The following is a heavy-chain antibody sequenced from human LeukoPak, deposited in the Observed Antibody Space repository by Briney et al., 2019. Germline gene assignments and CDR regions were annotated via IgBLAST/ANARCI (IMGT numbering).Heavy chain of an antibody. V-gene: IGHV3-53*01. CDR1: GFTVSSNY. Sequence: PGGSLRLSCAASGFTVSSNYMSWVRQAPGKGLEWVSVIYSGGSTYYADSVKGRFTISRDNSKNTLYLQMNTLRAEDSALYYCAKGIYSSGWSYFDYWGHGTLVTVSS. D-gene: IGHD6-19*01. CDR3: AKGIYSSGWSYFDY. J-gene: IGHJ4*01. CDR2: IYSGGST.